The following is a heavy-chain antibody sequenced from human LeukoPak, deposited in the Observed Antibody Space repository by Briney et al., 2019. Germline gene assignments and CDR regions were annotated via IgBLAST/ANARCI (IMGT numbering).Heavy chain of an antibody. V-gene: IGHV4-39*01. CDR2: IYYSGST. J-gene: IGHJ3*02. CDR1: GGSISSSSYY. CDR3: ARQLPYYYGSGSRDAFDI. Sequence: SETLSLTCTVSGGSISSSSYYWGWIRQPPGKGLEWIGSIYYSGSTYYNPSLKSRVTISVDTSKNQFSLKLSSVTAADTAVYYCARQLPYYYGSGSRDAFDIWGQGTMVTVSS. D-gene: IGHD3-10*01.